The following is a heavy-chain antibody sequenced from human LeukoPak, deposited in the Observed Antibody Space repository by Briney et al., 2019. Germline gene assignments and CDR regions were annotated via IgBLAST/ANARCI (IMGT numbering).Heavy chain of an antibody. CDR1: GGTISTSSYY. CDR3: ANSRGSYEYFQH. Sequence: PSETLSLTCTVSGGTISTSSYYFAWIRQPPGKGLEWIGYIYYSGSTNYNPSLKSRVTISVDTSKNQFSLKLSSVTAADTAVYYCANSRGSYEYFQHWGQGTLVTVSS. D-gene: IGHD1-26*01. V-gene: IGHV4-61*05. CDR2: IYYSGST. J-gene: IGHJ1*01.